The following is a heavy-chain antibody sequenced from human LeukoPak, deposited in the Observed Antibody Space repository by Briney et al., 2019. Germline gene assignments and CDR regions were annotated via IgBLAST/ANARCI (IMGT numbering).Heavy chain of an antibody. CDR3: GSGPVGTTVP. CDR2: ISGSGSHA. D-gene: IGHD1-1*01. J-gene: IGHJ5*02. Sequence: GGSLRLSCAASGFSFGSYAVGWTRQAPGQGLEWVSAISGSGSHANYAESVKGRFTISRDNSKNTLYLQMHSLIAADTAVYYCGSGPVGTTVPWGQGTLVTVSS. V-gene: IGHV3-23*01. CDR1: GFSFGSYA.